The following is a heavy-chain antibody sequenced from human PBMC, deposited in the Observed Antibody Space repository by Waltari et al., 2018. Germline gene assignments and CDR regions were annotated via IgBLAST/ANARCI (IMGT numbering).Heavy chain of an antibody. D-gene: IGHD4-17*01. V-gene: IGHV3-13*01. J-gene: IGHJ4*01. CDR2: IGTADDT. CDR3: ARGGTVTNFDY. CDR1: GFALSSYD. Sequence: EVQLVESGGGLVQPGGSLRLSCAASGFALSSYDMHWVRQATGKGLEWVSYIGTADDTYHSGSVKGRFTIARENAKNSLHLQMNALRAEDTAVYYCARGGTVTNFDYWGHGTLVIVSS.